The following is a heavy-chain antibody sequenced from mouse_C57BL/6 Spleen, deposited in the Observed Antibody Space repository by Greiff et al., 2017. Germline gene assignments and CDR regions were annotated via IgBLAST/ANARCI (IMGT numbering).Heavy chain of an antibody. J-gene: IGHJ4*01. D-gene: IGHD4-1*02. Sequence: VQVVESGPGLVAPSQSLSITCTVSGFSLTSYGVHWVRQPPGKGLEWLVVIWSDGSTTYNSALKSRLSISKDNSKSQVFLKMNSLQTDDTAMYYCARLQLGRGYYAMDYWGQGTSVTVSS. CDR3: ARLQLGRGYYAMDY. CDR2: IWSDGST. V-gene: IGHV2-6*03. CDR1: GFSLTSYG.